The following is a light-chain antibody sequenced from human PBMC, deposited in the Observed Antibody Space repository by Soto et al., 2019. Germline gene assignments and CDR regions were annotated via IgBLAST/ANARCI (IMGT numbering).Light chain of an antibody. Sequence: DIVMTQSPDSLAVSLGERATINCKSSQSVLYSSNNKNYLAWYQQKPGQPPKLLIYWASTRESGVPDRFSGSGSATEFTLTISSLQAEDVAVYYCQQYYSTPTWTFGQGTKVEIK. CDR1: QSVLYSSNNKNY. CDR2: WAS. V-gene: IGKV4-1*01. J-gene: IGKJ1*01. CDR3: QQYYSTPTWT.